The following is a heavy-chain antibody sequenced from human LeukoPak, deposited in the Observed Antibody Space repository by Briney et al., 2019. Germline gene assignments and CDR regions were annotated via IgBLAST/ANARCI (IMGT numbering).Heavy chain of an antibody. J-gene: IGHJ5*02. CDR1: GFTFSSYW. D-gene: IGHD2-8*01. Sequence: PGGSLRLSCAASGFTFSSYWMSWVRQAPGKGLEWVANIKQDGSEKYYVDSVKGRFTISRDNAKNSLYLQMNSLRAEDTAVYYCARVRVLYYYNWFDPWGQGTLVTVSS. CDR3: ARVRVLYYYNWFDP. V-gene: IGHV3-7*01. CDR2: IKQDGSEK.